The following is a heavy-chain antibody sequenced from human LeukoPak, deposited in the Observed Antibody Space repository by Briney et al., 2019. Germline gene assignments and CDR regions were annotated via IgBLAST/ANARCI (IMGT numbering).Heavy chain of an antibody. CDR2: IVVGSGNT. D-gene: IGHD3-10*01. Sequence: SVKVSCKASGFTFTSSAMQWVRQARGQRLEWIGWIVVGSGNTNYAQKFQERVTITRDMSTSTAYMELSSLRSEDTAVYYCARDHYGSGSANWFDPWGQGTLVTVSS. J-gene: IGHJ5*02. CDR3: ARDHYGSGSANWFDP. V-gene: IGHV1-58*02. CDR1: GFTFTSSA.